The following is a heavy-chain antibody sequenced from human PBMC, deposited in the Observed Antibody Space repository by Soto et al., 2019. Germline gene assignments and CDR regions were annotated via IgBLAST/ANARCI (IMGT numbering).Heavy chain of an antibody. CDR2: ISAYNGNT. J-gene: IGHJ4*02. CDR1: GYTFTSYG. D-gene: IGHD3-3*01. V-gene: IGHV1-18*04. CDR3: ARDLRGNYDFWSGYWVYYFDY. Sequence: QVQLVQSGAEVKKPGASVKVSCKASGYTFTSYGISWVRQAPGQGLEWMGWISAYNGNTNYAQKLQGRVTMTTDTSTSTAYMELGSLRSDDTAVYYCARDLRGNYDFWSGYWVYYFDYWGQGTLVTVSS.